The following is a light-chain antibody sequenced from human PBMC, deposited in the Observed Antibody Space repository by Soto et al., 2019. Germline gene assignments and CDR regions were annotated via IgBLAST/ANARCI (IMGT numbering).Light chain of an antibody. V-gene: IGKV3-20*01. CDR3: QQYGSSPRT. CDR1: QSVSSNY. J-gene: IGKJ1*01. CDR2: GAS. Sequence: EIVLTQSPGTLSLSPGERATLSCRASQSVSSNYLAWYQQQPGQAPRLLIYGASSRATGIPDRFSGSGSGAGFTLTISRLEPEDFAVYYCQQYGSSPRTFGQGTKVEIK.